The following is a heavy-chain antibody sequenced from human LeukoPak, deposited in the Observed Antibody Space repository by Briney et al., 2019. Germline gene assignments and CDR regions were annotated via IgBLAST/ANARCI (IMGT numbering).Heavy chain of an antibody. CDR1: GDFVTSGGYF. CDR3: ARDVVVTSSPDAFDI. V-gene: IGHV4-31*01. J-gene: IGHJ3*02. Sequence: PSETLSLTCTVSGDFVTSGGYFWTWIRQHPGKGLEWIGYISNSGTTSYNPSLKGQVSISVDTSNNQFSLRLSSVTAADTAVYYCARDVVVTSSPDAFDIWGQGTMVTVSS. D-gene: IGHD2-21*02. CDR2: ISNSGTT.